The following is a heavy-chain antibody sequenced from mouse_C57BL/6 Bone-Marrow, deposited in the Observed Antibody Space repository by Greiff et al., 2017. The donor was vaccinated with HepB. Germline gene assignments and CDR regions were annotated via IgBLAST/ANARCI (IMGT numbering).Heavy chain of an antibody. Sequence: EVKLEESGGGLVQPGGSLKLSCAASGFTFSDYGMAWVRQAPRKGPEWVAFISNLAYSIYYADTVTGRFTISRENAKNTLYLEMSSLRSEDTAMYYCATHYYGSCYWYFDVWGTGTTVTVSS. J-gene: IGHJ1*03. V-gene: IGHV5-15*04. CDR3: ATHYYGSCYWYFDV. D-gene: IGHD1-1*01. CDR1: GFTFSDYG. CDR2: ISNLAYSI.